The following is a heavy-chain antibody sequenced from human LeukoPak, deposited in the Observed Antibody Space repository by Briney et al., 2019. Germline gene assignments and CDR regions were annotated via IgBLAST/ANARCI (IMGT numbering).Heavy chain of an antibody. Sequence: SETLSLTCTVSGYSISSGYYWGWIRQPPGKGLEWIGSIYHSGTTYCDPSLKSRVTISVDTSKNQFSLKLSSVTAADTAVYYCAREPRSSGSYYWGQGTLVTVSS. D-gene: IGHD1-26*01. CDR2: IYHSGTT. CDR3: AREPRSSGSYY. J-gene: IGHJ4*02. V-gene: IGHV4-38-2*02. CDR1: GYSISSGYY.